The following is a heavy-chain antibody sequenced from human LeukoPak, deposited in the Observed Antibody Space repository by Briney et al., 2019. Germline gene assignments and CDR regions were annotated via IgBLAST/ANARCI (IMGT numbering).Heavy chain of an antibody. CDR2: IYYSGST. Sequence: SETLPLTCTVSGGSISSSSYYWGWIRQPPGKGLEWIGSIYYSGSTYYNPSLKSRVTISVDTSKNQFSLKLSSVTAADTAVYYCARRPGIAVAGIFDYWGQGTLVTVSS. J-gene: IGHJ4*02. V-gene: IGHV4-39*01. CDR1: GGSISSSSYY. CDR3: ARRPGIAVAGIFDY. D-gene: IGHD6-19*01.